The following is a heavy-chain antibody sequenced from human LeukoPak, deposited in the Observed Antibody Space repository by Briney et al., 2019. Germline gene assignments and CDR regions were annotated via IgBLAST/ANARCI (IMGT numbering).Heavy chain of an antibody. J-gene: IGHJ6*03. D-gene: IGHD3-10*01. CDR3: ARGGYGHNMDV. Sequence: GGSLRLSCAGSGFSVSNYYVNWVRQAPGKGLEWVSLIRDSGETFYADSVKGRFTISRDNSKNTVYLQMNSLRAEDTAVYYCARGGYGHNMDVWGEGTTVTVSS. V-gene: IGHV3-66*01. CDR2: IRDSGET. CDR1: GFSVSNYY.